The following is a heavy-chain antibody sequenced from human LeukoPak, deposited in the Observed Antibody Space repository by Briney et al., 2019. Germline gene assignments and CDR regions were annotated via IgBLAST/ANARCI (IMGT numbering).Heavy chain of an antibody. CDR3: ARFDSGYDYFDY. J-gene: IGHJ4*02. CDR1: GGSISRYY. Sequence: SETLSLTCTVSGGSISRYYWSWMRQPPGKGLEWVGYIYYSGSTNYNPSLKSRVTISVDTSKNQFSLKLSSVTAADTAIYYCARFDSGYDYFDYWGQGTLVTVSS. V-gene: IGHV4-59*01. CDR2: IYYSGST. D-gene: IGHD5-12*01.